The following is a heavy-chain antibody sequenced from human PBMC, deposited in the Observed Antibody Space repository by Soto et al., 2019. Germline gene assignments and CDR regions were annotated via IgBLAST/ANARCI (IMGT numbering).Heavy chain of an antibody. D-gene: IGHD3-16*02. J-gene: IGHJ4*02. V-gene: IGHV4-39*01. Sequence: PSETLSLTCTVSDDSISSSNYYWGWIRQPPGKGLEWIGSIDYSGTTYYNPSLKSRVTISVDTSNNHFSLKLNSVTAADTAVYYCARQRPGGVIVVSYFDYWGQGTLVTV. CDR3: ARQRPGGVIVVSYFDY. CDR2: IDYSGTT. CDR1: DDSISSSNYY.